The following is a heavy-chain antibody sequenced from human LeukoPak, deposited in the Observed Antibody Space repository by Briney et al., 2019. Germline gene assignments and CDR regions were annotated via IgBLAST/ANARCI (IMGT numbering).Heavy chain of an antibody. Sequence: SGGSLRLSCAASGFTFSSYWMNWVRQAPGKGLEWVSGIGTSSGDTFYADSVKGRFTISRDNSKNTLYLQMNALRAEDTAVYYCAKGLITAACIFDNWGQGTLVTVSA. D-gene: IGHD6-13*01. CDR2: IGTSSGDT. V-gene: IGHV3-23*01. CDR1: GFTFSSYW. CDR3: AKGLITAACIFDN. J-gene: IGHJ4*02.